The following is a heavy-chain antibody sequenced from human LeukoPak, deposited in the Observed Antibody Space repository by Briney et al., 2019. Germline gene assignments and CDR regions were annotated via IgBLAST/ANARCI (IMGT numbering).Heavy chain of an antibody. Sequence: GGSLRLSCAASGFTFSSYSMNWVRQAPGKGLEWVAAIASNGGSEYYADSVKGRFTISRDNSKSTLFLQMNSLRPDDTAVYYCAKRGHYSINWYHYFDYWGQGTLVTVSS. V-gene: IGHV3-30*18. CDR1: GFTFSSYS. J-gene: IGHJ4*02. CDR3: AKRGHYSINWYHYFDY. D-gene: IGHD6-13*01. CDR2: IASNGGSE.